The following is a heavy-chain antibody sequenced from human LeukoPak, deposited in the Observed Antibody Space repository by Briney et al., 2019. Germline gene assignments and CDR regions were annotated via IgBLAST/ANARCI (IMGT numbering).Heavy chain of an antibody. V-gene: IGHV3-23*01. Sequence: GGSLRLSCAASGFTFGSYAMNWVRQAPGKGLEWVSFISISGGSTYYAESVKGRFTISKDNSKNTLYLLMNILRAEDTAVYYCAKDPVYASGSYRFFDSWGQGTLVTVSS. CDR3: AKDPVYASGSYRFFDS. CDR2: ISISGGST. CDR1: GFTFGSYA. J-gene: IGHJ4*02. D-gene: IGHD3-10*01.